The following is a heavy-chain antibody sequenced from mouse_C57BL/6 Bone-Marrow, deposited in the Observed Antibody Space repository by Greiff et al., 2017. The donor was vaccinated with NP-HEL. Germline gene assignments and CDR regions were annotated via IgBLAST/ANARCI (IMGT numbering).Heavy chain of an antibody. J-gene: IGHJ4*01. D-gene: IGHD1-1*01. CDR1: GFSLSTCGMG. CDR2: TWWDDDK. Sequence: QVTLQVCGPGILQPSQTLSLSCSFSGFSLSTCGMGVGWIRQPPGKGLEWLAHTWWDDDKYYNPALKSRLTTSKDTSKNQVFLKIANVDTADTATYYCARIYYYGSRKRPYYAMDYWGQGTSVTVSS. V-gene: IGHV8-8*01. CDR3: ARIYYYGSRKRPYYAMDY.